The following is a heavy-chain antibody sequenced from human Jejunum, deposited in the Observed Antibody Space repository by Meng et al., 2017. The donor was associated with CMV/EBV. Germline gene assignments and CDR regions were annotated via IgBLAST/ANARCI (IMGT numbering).Heavy chain of an antibody. CDR1: GFTFSGHG. V-gene: IGHV3-30*02. CDR2: VQYDRFSK. CDR3: ARDFRYKWSYWLDP. Sequence: SGFTFSGHGMHGVRQAPGKGLEWVAFVQYDRFSKYYADAVKGRFTISRDHSNNTLYLQMDSLRPEDTAIYYCARDFRYKWSYWLDPWGQGTLVTVPQ. J-gene: IGHJ5*02. D-gene: IGHD1-7*01.